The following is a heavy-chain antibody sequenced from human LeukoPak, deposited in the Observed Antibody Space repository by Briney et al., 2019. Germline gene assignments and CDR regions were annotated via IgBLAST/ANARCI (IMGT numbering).Heavy chain of an antibody. V-gene: IGHV1-18*01. CDR3: ARGGGYTYANGMDV. D-gene: IGHD5-18*01. J-gene: IGHJ6*02. Sequence: ASVKVSCKASGYTFTTYVISWLRQAPGQGLEWMGWISACNGNTNYAQKLQGRVTMTTDTSTTTAYMDLRSLRSDDTAVYYCARGGGYTYANGMDVWGQGTTVTVSS. CDR2: ISACNGNT. CDR1: GYTFTTYV.